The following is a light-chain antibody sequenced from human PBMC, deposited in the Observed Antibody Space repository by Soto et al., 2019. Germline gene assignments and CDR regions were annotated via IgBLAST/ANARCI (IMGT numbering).Light chain of an antibody. CDR1: SGSIASNY. CDR2: EGN. V-gene: IGLV6-57*02. CDR3: QSFDSDNVV. J-gene: IGLJ2*01. Sequence: LTQPASVSGSPGQSITISCTGSSGSIASNYVQWYQQRPGSAPASVIYEGNQRRSGVPDRFSGSIDISSNSASLTISGLKTEDEADYYCQSFDSDNVVFGGGTQLTVL.